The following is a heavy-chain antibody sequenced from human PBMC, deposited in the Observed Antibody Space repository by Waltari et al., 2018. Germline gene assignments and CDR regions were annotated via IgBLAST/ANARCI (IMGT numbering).Heavy chain of an antibody. Sequence: QVQLVQSGAEVKKPGSSVKVSCKASGGTFSSYAISWVRQAPGQGLVWMGGSIPVCGTANCAQKFQGRVTITADESTSTAYMELSSLRAEDTAVYYCARAAYGDYGDGMDVWGQGTTVTVSS. CDR2: SIPVCGTA. V-gene: IGHV1-69*01. CDR1: GGTFSSYA. D-gene: IGHD4-17*01. J-gene: IGHJ6*02. CDR3: ARAAYGDYGDGMDV.